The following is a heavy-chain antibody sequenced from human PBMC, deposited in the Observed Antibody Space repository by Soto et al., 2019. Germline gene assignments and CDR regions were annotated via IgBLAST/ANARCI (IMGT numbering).Heavy chain of an antibody. CDR1: GGSFSGYD. D-gene: IGHD6-13*01. V-gene: IGHV4-34*01. J-gene: IGHJ6*02. CDR3: ARGGASSRKLYYYYYYGMDV. Sequence: PSETLSLTCAVYGGSFSGYDWSWIRQPPGKGLEWIGEINHSGSTNYNPSLKSRVTISVDTSKNQFSLKLSSVTAADTAVYYCARGGASSRKLYYYYYYGMDVWGQGTTVTVSS. CDR2: INHSGST.